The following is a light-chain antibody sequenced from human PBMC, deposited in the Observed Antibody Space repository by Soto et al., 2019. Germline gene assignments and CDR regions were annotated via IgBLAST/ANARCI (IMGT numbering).Light chain of an antibody. CDR3: QQSYSTRPWT. CDR1: QSISSY. V-gene: IGKV1-39*01. CDR2: AAS. J-gene: IGKJ1*01. Sequence: DIQMTQSPSSLSASVGDRVTITCRASQSISSYLNWYQQKPGKAPKLLIYAASSLQSGVPSRLSGSGSGTDFTLTISSLQPEDFATYYCQQSYSTRPWTFGQGTKV.